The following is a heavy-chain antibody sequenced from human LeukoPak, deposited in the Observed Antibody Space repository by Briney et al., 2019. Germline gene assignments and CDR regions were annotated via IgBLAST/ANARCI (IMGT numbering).Heavy chain of an antibody. V-gene: IGHV4-59*11. CDR1: GASISSHY. J-gene: IGHJ4*02. CDR3: ARGHFPNEYYFDY. D-gene: IGHD1-1*01. CDR2: IYHSGDI. Sequence: PSETLSLTCTVSGASISSHYWSWVRQSPGRGLEWIAYIYHSGDINYNPSLKSRVTISVDTSKNQFSLKLSSVTAADTAVYYCARGHFPNEYYFDYWGQGTLVTVSS.